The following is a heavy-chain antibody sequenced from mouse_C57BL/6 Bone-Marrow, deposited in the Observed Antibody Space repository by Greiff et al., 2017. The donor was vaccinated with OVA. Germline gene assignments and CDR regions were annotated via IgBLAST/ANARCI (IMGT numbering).Heavy chain of an antibody. V-gene: IGHV1-15*01. Sequence: VQLQESGAELVRPGASVTLSCKASGYTFTDYEMHWVKQTPVHGLEWIGDIDPENGGTAYNQKFKGKAILTADKYSSTAYMELRSLTSEDSSVYYGTRSYSNYGDFDYWGQGTTLTVSS. J-gene: IGHJ2*01. CDR3: TRSYSNYGDFDY. D-gene: IGHD2-5*01. CDR1: GYTFTDYE. CDR2: IDPENGGT.